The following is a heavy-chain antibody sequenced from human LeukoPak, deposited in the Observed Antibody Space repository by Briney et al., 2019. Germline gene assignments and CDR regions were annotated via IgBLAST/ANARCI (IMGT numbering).Heavy chain of an antibody. CDR3: ARGYYDFWSGLPDWFDT. D-gene: IGHD3-3*01. CDR2: IYYSGST. CDR1: GGSISSYY. Sequence: SETLSLTCTVSGGSISSYYWSWLRQPPGKGLEWIGYIYYSGSTNYNPSLKSRVTISVDTSKNQFSLKLSPVTAADTAVYYCARGYYDFWSGLPDWFDTWGQGTLGTVSS. J-gene: IGHJ5*02. V-gene: IGHV4-59*12.